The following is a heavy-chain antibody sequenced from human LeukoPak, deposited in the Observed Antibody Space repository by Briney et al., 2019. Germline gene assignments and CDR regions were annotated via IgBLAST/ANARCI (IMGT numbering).Heavy chain of an antibody. V-gene: IGHV3-53*01. D-gene: IGHD6-13*01. CDR3: ARGPIAAASRFDP. CDR1: GFTVSSNS. J-gene: IGHJ5*02. CDR2: IFSST. Sequence: GGSLRLSCTVSGFTVSSNSMSWVRQAPGKGLEWVSFIFSSTHYSDSVKGRFTISRDNSKNTLYLQMNSLRAEDTAMYYCARGPIAAASRFDPWGQGTLVTVSS.